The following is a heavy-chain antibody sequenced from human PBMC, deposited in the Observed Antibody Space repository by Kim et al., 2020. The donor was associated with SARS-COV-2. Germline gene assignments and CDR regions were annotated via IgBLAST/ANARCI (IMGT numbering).Heavy chain of an antibody. J-gene: IGHJ6*02. D-gene: IGHD5-18*01. CDR3: ARERTATVPLGYYGMDV. CDR1: GYTFTSYY. CDR2: INPSGGST. Sequence: ASVKVSCKASGYTFTSYYMHWVRQAPEQGLEWMGIINPSGGSTSYAQKFQGRVTMTRDTSTSTVYMELSSLRSEDTAVYYCARERTATVPLGYYGMDVWGQGTTVTVSS. V-gene: IGHV1-46*01.